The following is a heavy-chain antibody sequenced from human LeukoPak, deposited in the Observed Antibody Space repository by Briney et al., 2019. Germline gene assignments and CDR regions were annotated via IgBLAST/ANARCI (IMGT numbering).Heavy chain of an antibody. J-gene: IGHJ4*02. V-gene: IGHV3-66*02. D-gene: IGHD6-19*01. CDR2: IYSGGST. Sequence: GGSLRLSCAASGFTVNSNYMSWVRQAPGKGLEWVSAIYSGGSTYYADSVKGRFTISRDNSKNTLYLQMNSLRAEDTAVYYCATSSGWYDYWGQGTLVTVSS. CDR3: ATSSGWYDY. CDR1: GFTVNSNY.